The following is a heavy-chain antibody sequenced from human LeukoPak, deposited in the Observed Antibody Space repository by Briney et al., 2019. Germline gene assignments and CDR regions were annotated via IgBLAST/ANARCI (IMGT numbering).Heavy chain of an antibody. CDR2: IYTGGST. CDR3: ARAHDFWIGFRRDDALDI. CDR1: RVAPSIDS. D-gene: IGHD3-3*01. Sequence: GGSLRLSCAVPRVAPSIDSMSCVPQAPGKGLECVSLIYTGGSTYSSDSVKSRFTISRDNSKNTLYLRMNSDRAYDTGLYYCARAHDFWIGFRRDDALDIWGQGTLVTVSS. J-gene: IGHJ3*02. V-gene: IGHV3-53*01.